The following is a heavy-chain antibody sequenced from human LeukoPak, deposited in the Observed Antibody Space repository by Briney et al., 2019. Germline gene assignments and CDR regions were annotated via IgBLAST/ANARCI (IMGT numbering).Heavy chain of an antibody. CDR2: ISTGGGGT. CDR1: GFIFSDHY. V-gene: IGHV3-23*01. J-gene: IGHJ4*02. Sequence: GGSLRLSCAASGFIFSDHYMNWVRQAPGKGLEWVSAISTGGGGTYYADSVQGRFTISRDNSKNTLYLQMNSLRAEDTAIYYCAKIVVVVAATHGFDYWGQGTLVTVSS. CDR3: AKIVVVVAATHGFDY. D-gene: IGHD2-15*01.